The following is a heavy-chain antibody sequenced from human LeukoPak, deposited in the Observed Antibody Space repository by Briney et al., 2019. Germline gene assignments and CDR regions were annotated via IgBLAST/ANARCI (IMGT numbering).Heavy chain of an antibody. CDR2: IYYSGST. V-gene: IGHV4-39*01. D-gene: IGHD1-26*01. CDR1: GGSISSSSYY. J-gene: IGHJ3*02. Sequence: TSETLSLTCTVSGGSISSSSYYWGWIRQPPGKGLEWIGSIYYSGSTYYNPSLKSRVTISVDTSKNQFSLKLSSVTAADTAVYYCARGRGSYSQAFDIWGQGTMVTVSS. CDR3: ARGRGSYSQAFDI.